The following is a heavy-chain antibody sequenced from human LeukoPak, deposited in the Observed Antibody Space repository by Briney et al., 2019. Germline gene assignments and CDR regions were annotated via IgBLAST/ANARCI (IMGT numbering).Heavy chain of an antibody. V-gene: IGHV3-23*01. CDR2: ISGSGGST. CDR3: AKDIGYSGYDPGSDY. CDR1: GFTFSSYA. D-gene: IGHD5-12*01. J-gene: IGHJ4*02. Sequence: PGGSLRLSCAASGFTFSSYAMSWVRQAPGKGLEWVSAISGSGGSTYYADSVKGRFTISRDNSKNTLYLQMNSLRAEDTAVHYCAKDIGYSGYDPGSDYWGQGTLVTVSS.